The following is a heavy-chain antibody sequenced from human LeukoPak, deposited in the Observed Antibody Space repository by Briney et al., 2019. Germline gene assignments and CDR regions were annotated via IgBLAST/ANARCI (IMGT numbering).Heavy chain of an antibody. CDR3: ARDFVVVPAARRDY. J-gene: IGHJ4*02. CDR1: GFSFSGYG. V-gene: IGHV3-30*02. CDR2: IRYDGSNE. Sequence: GGSLRLSCAASGFSFSGYGMHWVRQAPGKGLEWVAFIRYDGSNEYYADSVKGRFTISRDNAKNSLYLQMNSLRAEDTAVYYCARDFVVVPAARRDYWGQGTLVTVSS. D-gene: IGHD2-2*01.